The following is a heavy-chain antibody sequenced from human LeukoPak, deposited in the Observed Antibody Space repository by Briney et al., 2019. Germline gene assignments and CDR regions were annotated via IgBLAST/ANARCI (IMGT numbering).Heavy chain of an antibody. CDR2: IYYSGST. CDR1: GGSISSHY. CDR3: ARRARAVVVPAAIADPHYYYYYYMDV. V-gene: IGHV4-59*11. J-gene: IGHJ6*03. D-gene: IGHD2-2*01. Sequence: SETLSLTCTVSGGSISSHYWSWIRQPPGKGLEWIGYIYYSGSTNYNPSLKGRVTISVDTSKNQFSLKLSSVTAADTAVYYCARRARAVVVPAAIADPHYYYYYYMDVWGKGTTVTVSS.